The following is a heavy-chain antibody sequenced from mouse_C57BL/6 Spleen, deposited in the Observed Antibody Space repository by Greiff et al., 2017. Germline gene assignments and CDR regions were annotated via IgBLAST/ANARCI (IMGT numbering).Heavy chain of an antibody. CDR1: GYTFTSYT. Sequence: EVQLVESGGGLVKPGGSLKLSCAASGYTFTSYTMSWVRQTPEQRLEWVATISGGGGNTYYPDNVKGRSTLTRDNAKNTLYLQLSSLRSEDTALYYWARHASYYDSVYWYFAVWGTGGTVIVAS. V-gene: IGHV5-9*01. CDR2: ISGGGGNT. J-gene: IGHJ1*03. CDR3: ARHASYYDSVYWYFAV. D-gene: IGHD1-1*01.